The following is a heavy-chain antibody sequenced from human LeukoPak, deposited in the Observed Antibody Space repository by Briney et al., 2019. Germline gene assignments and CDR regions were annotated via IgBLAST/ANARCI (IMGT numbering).Heavy chain of an antibody. CDR2: IWYDGSNK. Sequence: GGSPRLSCAASGFTFSSSGMNWVRQAPGKGLEWVAIIWYDGSNKYYADSMKGRFTISRDNSKNTLYLQMNSLRAEDTAMYYCARVRLYGSGSYYSDSWGQGTLITVSS. D-gene: IGHD3-10*01. J-gene: IGHJ4*02. CDR3: ARVRLYGSGSYYSDS. V-gene: IGHV3-33*01. CDR1: GFTFSSSG.